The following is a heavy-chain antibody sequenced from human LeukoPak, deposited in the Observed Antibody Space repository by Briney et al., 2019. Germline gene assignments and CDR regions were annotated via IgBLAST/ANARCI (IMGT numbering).Heavy chain of an antibody. CDR1: GFTVSSNY. D-gene: IGHD3-3*01. Sequence: PGGSLRLSCAASGFTVSSNYMSWVRQAPGKGLDWVSYISSSSSNIYYADSVKGRFTISRDNAKNSLYLQMNSLRVEDTAVYYCARGLRFLEDRGRPWGQGTLVTVSS. CDR2: ISSSSSNI. CDR3: ARGLRFLEDRGRP. V-gene: IGHV3-48*01. J-gene: IGHJ5*02.